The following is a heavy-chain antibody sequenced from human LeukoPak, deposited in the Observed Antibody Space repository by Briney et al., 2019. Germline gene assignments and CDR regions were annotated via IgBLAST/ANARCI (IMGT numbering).Heavy chain of an antibody. CDR2: IYYSGST. D-gene: IGHD4-17*01. CDR3: ARLPRDYGIHFDY. Sequence: PSETLSLTCTVSGGSISSGGYYWSRIRQHPGKGLEWIGYIYYSGSTYYNPSLKSRVTISVDTSKNQFSLQLSSVTAADTAVYYCARLPRDYGIHFDYWGQGTLVTVSS. J-gene: IGHJ4*02. V-gene: IGHV4-31*03. CDR1: GGSISSGGYY.